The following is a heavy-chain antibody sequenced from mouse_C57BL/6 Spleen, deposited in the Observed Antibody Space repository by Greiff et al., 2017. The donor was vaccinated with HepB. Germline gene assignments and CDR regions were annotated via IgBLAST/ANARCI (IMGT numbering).Heavy chain of an antibody. CDR2: INPNNGGT. CDR1: GYTFTDYN. J-gene: IGHJ2*01. D-gene: IGHD2-2*01. V-gene: IGHV1-22*01. Sequence: VQLQQSGPELVKPGASVKMSCKASGYTFTDYNMHWVKQSHGKSLEWIGYINPNNGGTSYNQKFKGKATLTVNKSSSTAYMELRSLTSEDSAVYYCARVWLRPYYFDYWGQGTTLTVSS. CDR3: ARVWLRPYYFDY.